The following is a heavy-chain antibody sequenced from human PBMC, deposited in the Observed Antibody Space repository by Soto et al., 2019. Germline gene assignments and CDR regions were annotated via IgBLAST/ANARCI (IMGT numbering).Heavy chain of an antibody. Sequence: PSETLSLTCAVSGGSISSSNWWSWVRQPPGKGLEWIGEIYHSGSTNYNPSLKSRVTISVDKSKNQFSLKLSSVTAADTAVYYCARGNVLLWFGDILRYNWFDPWGQGTLVAVSS. J-gene: IGHJ5*02. V-gene: IGHV4-4*02. CDR1: GGSISSSNW. D-gene: IGHD3-10*01. CDR3: ARGNVLLWFGDILRYNWFDP. CDR2: IYHSGST.